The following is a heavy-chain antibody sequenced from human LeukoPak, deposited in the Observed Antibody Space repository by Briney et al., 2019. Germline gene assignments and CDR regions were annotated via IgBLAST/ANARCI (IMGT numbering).Heavy chain of an antibody. D-gene: IGHD3-9*01. Sequence: SETLSLTCTVPGGSISSYYWSWIRQPPGKGLEWIGYIYYSGSTNYNPSLKSRVTISVDTSKNQFSLKLSSVTAADTAVYYCARGGYFDWFDAFDIWGQGTMVTVSS. V-gene: IGHV4-59*01. CDR2: IYYSGST. CDR1: GGSISSYY. J-gene: IGHJ3*02. CDR3: ARGGYFDWFDAFDI.